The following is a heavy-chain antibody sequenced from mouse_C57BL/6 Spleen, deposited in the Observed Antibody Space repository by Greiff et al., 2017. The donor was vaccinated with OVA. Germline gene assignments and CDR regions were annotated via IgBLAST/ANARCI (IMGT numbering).Heavy chain of an antibody. CDR1: GYTFTDYE. D-gene: IGHD2-10*02. Sequence: VQLQQSGAELVRPGASVTLSCKASGYTFTDYEMHWVKQTPVHGLEWIGAIDPETGGTAYNQKFKGKAILTADKSSSTAYMELRSLTSEDSAVYYCTRGGYERYFDYWGQGTTLTVSS. J-gene: IGHJ2*01. CDR2: IDPETGGT. CDR3: TRGGYERYFDY. V-gene: IGHV1-15*01.